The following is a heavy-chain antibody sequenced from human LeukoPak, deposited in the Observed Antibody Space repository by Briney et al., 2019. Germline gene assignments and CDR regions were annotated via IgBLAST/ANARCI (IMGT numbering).Heavy chain of an antibody. CDR3: AKGFMSSGWYFDY. D-gene: IGHD6-19*01. CDR1: GFTFSSYA. CDR2: ISVSGGST. Sequence: PGGSLRLSCAASGFTFSSYAMSWVGQAQGKGREWVSGISVSGGSTYYADSVKGRFTISRDNSKNTLYLQMNSLRAEDTAVYYCAKGFMSSGWYFDYWGQGTLVTVSS. V-gene: IGHV3-23*01. J-gene: IGHJ4*02.